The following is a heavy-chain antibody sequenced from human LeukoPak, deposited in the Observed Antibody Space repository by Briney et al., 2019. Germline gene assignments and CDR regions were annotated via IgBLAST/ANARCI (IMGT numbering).Heavy chain of an antibody. J-gene: IGHJ5*02. CDR1: GFIVSNNY. CDR2: IYSDGTT. CDR3: ARHPYGSGRKGWFDP. V-gene: IGHV3-66*04. D-gene: IGHD3-10*01. Sequence: GGSLRLSCAASGFIVSNNYISWVRQAPGKGLEWVSIIYSDGTTYYVDSVKGRFTISRDNPQNTVYLQMNSLRAEDTAVYYCARHPYGSGRKGWFDPWGQGTLVTVSS.